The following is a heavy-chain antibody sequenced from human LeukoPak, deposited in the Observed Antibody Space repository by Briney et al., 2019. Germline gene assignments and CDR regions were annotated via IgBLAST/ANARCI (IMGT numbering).Heavy chain of an antibody. CDR2: INQDGSEK. J-gene: IGHJ4*02. Sequence: GGSLRLSCAASGFTFSDYYMRWVRQAPGKGLEWVANINQDGSEKYYVDSVKGRFTISRDNARNSLYLQMDSLRAEDTALYYCARAIGAPFYYFDYWGQGTLVAVSS. V-gene: IGHV3-7*04. D-gene: IGHD1-26*01. CDR1: GFTFSDYY. CDR3: ARAIGAPFYYFDY.